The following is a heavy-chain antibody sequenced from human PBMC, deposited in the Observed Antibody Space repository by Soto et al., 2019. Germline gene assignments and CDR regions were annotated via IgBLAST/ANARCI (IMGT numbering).Heavy chain of an antibody. CDR1: GFMFSSYW. D-gene: IGHD3-3*01. CDR2: IKQDGSER. V-gene: IGHV3-7*01. Sequence: PGGSLRLSCAASGFMFSSYWMSWVRQAPGKGLEWVADIKQDGSERYYVDSVKGRFTISRDNAKNSLFLQMNSLRAEDTAVYYCVPRITIFGVGYFDYWGQGTLVTVS. CDR3: VPRITIFGVGYFDY. J-gene: IGHJ4*02.